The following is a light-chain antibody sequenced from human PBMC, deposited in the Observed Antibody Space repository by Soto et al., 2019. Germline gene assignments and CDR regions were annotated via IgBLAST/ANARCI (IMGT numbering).Light chain of an antibody. V-gene: IGKV3-11*01. Sequence: EIVLTQSPATLSLSPGERATLSCRASQSVSSYLAWYQQKPGQAPRLLIYDASNRATGIPARVSGSGSGTDFTLTISSLEPEDFAVYYCQQRSNWPLTFGGGTKVDIK. CDR3: QQRSNWPLT. CDR1: QSVSSY. CDR2: DAS. J-gene: IGKJ4*01.